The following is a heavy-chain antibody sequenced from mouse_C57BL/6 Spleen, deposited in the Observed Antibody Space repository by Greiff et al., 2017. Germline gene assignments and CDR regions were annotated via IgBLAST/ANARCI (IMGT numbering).Heavy chain of an antibody. J-gene: IGHJ4*01. CDR3: ARDHRFTTVGGAMDY. CDR1: GFTFSSYA. V-gene: IGHV5-4*01. D-gene: IGHD1-1*01. Sequence: EVQRVESGGGLVKPGGSLKLSCAASGFTFSSYAMSWVRQTPEKRLEWVATISDGGSYTYYPDNVKGRFTISRDNAKNNLYLQMSHLKSEDKAMYYCARDHRFTTVGGAMDYWGQGTSVTVSS. CDR2: ISDGGSYT.